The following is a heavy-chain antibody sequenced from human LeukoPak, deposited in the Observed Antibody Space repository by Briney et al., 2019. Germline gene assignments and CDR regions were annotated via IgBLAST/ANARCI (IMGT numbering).Heavy chain of an antibody. CDR2: IYTSGST. J-gene: IGHJ5*02. Sequence: ASETLSLTCTVSGGSISSYYWSWIRQPAGKGLEWIGRIYTSGSTNYNPSLKSRVTMSVDTPKNQFSLKLSSVTAADTAVYYCAREDPYDFWSGYYLFDPWGQGTLVTVSS. CDR3: AREDPYDFWSGYYLFDP. CDR1: GGSISSYY. V-gene: IGHV4-4*07. D-gene: IGHD3-3*01.